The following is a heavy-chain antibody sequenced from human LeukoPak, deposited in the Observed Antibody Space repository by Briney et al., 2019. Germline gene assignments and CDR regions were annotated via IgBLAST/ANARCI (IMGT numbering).Heavy chain of an antibody. V-gene: IGHV3-23*01. CDR1: GFTFSSYG. CDR2: ITSGGST. CDR3: SKSYSSGP. J-gene: IGHJ5*02. D-gene: IGHD6-19*01. Sequence: GGSLRLSCAASGFTFSSYGMSWVRQTPGKGLEWVSTITSGGSTYHADSVRGRLTISRDNSKSTLYLQMNSLRAEDTGVYHCSKSYSSGPWGQGALVTVSS.